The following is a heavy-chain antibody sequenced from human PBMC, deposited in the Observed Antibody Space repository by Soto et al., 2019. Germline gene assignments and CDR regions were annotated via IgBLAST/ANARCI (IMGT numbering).Heavy chain of an antibody. CDR1: GDSMSEFY. V-gene: IGHV4-59*12. D-gene: IGHD3-22*01. J-gene: IGHJ4*02. Sequence: SETLSLTCSVSGDSMSEFYWSWIRQSPGKGLEWIGYVHYVGTTKYNPSHKSRVTISVDTSKKQFSLNLRSVTAADTAVYYCTRLNYYDTSGYPYFFDYWGQGAPVTV. CDR2: VHYVGTT. CDR3: TRLNYYDTSGYPYFFDY.